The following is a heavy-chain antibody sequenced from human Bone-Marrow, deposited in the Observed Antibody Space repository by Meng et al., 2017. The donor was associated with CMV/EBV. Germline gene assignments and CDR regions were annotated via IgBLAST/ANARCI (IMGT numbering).Heavy chain of an antibody. CDR1: GGSFSGYY. Sequence: SETLSLTCAVYGGSFSGYYWSRIRQPPGKGLEWIGEINHSGSTNYNPSLKSRVTISVDTSKNQFSLKLSSVTAADTAVYYCARGRSYYDFWSGYYRNWFDPWGQGTLVTVSS. D-gene: IGHD3-3*01. J-gene: IGHJ5*02. V-gene: IGHV4-34*01. CDR3: ARGRSYYDFWSGYYRNWFDP. CDR2: INHSGST.